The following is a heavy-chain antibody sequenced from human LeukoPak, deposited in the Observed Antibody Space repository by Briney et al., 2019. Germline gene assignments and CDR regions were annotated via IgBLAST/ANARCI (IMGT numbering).Heavy chain of an antibody. CDR2: IYYSGST. V-gene: IGHV4-39*01. CDR1: GGSISSSSYY. CDR3: ARHTTIFGVPQPYYYYYMDV. J-gene: IGHJ6*03. D-gene: IGHD3-3*01. Sequence: TSETLSLTCTVSGGSISSSSYYRGWIRQPPGKGLEWIGSIYYSGSTYYNPSLKSRVTISVDTSKNQFSLKLSSVTAADTAVYYCARHTTIFGVPQPYYYYYMDVWGKGTTVTVSS.